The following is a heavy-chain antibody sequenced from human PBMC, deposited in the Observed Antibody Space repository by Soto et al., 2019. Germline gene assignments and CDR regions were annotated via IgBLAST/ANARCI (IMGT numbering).Heavy chain of an antibody. CDR3: AKVSRKGYAIDFYY. Sequence: QVQLVQSGAELKKPGASVKVSCKASGYTFSNYDMNWVRQATGQGPEWIGWVNPNNGDTGYAQKLQGRVTLTTDISTTTAYIELNSLRSEATAIYYCAKVSRKGYAIDFYYWGQGTLITVSS. D-gene: IGHD5-18*01. CDR1: GYTFSNYD. CDR2: VNPNNGDT. J-gene: IGHJ4*02. V-gene: IGHV1-8*01.